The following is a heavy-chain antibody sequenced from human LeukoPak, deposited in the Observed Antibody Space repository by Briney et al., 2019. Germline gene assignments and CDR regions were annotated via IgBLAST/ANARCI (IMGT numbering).Heavy chain of an antibody. CDR2: IKSDGRT. D-gene: IGHD3-22*01. CDR1: GFTFSNYW. Sequence: GGSLRLSCAAAGFTFSNYWMHWVPDAPGKGLVWVSRIKSDGRTNYADSVKGRFTISRDNAKNTVSLQMNSLRAEDTGVYYCARAPSEIGGYYPEYFRHWGQGTLVTVSS. V-gene: IGHV3-74*01. J-gene: IGHJ1*01. CDR3: ARAPSEIGGYYPEYFRH.